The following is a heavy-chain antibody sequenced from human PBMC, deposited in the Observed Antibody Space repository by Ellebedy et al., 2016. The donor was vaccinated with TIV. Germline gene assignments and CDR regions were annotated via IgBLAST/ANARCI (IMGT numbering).Heavy chain of an antibody. J-gene: IGHJ1*01. CDR2: ISSSSSTI. CDR3: VTDGPLGEVRH. Sequence: PGGSLRLSCAASGLTFSSHAISWVRQAPGKGLEWVSYISSSSSTISYADSVKGRFTISRDNAKNSLYLQMNSLRAEDTAVYYCVTDGPLGEVRHWGQGTLVTVSS. CDR1: GLTFSSHA. V-gene: IGHV3-48*04.